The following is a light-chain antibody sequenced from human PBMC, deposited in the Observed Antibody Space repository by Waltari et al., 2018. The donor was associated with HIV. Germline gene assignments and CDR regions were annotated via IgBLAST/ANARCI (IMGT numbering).Light chain of an antibody. Sequence: EIVMTQSPATLSVSPGERAPLSCRASQSASSSLAWYQQKPGQAPRLLIYGASTRATGIPTRFSGSGSGTEFTLTISSPQSEDFAVYYCQQYYAWPLTFGGGTKVEVK. CDR1: QSASSS. CDR3: QQYYAWPLT. J-gene: IGKJ4*01. CDR2: GAS. V-gene: IGKV3-15*01.